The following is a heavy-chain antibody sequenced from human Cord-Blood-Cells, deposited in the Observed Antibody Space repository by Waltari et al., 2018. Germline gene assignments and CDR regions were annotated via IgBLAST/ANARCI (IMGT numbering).Heavy chain of an antibody. CDR3: ARGGYSGYDNWFDP. V-gene: IGHV1-2*06. Sequence: QVQLVQPGAEVKKPGASVKVSCKASGYTFTGSYMHWVRQAPGHGLEWMGRINPNSGGTNYAQKFQGRVTMTRDTSISTAYMELSRLISDDTAVYYSARGGYSGYDNWFDPWGQGTLVTVSS. D-gene: IGHD5-12*01. CDR1: GYTFTGSY. J-gene: IGHJ5*02. CDR2: INPNSGGT.